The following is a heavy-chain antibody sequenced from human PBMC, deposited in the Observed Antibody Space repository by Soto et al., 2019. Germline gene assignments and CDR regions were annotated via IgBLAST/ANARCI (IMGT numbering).Heavy chain of an antibody. D-gene: IGHD4-17*01. CDR2: ISYDGSNK. CDR3: AKDIWLGDYDYFDY. V-gene: IGHV3-30*18. J-gene: IGHJ4*02. CDR1: GFTFSSYG. Sequence: QVQLVESGGGVVQPGRSLRLSCAASGFTFSSYGMHWVRQAPGKGLEWVAVISYDGSNKYYADSVKGRFTISRDNSMNTLYLQMNSLRAEDTAVYYCAKDIWLGDYDYFDYWGQGTLVTVSS.